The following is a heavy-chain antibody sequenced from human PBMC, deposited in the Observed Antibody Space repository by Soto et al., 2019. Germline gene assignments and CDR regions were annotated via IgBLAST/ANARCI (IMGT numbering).Heavy chain of an antibody. CDR3: VKSVQGLALKVPFDY. D-gene: IGHD6-19*01. CDR2: IYYSGST. V-gene: IGHV4-31*03. CDR1: GGSISSGGYY. J-gene: IGHJ4*02. Sequence: PSETLSLTCTVSGGSISSGGYYWSWIRQHPGKGLEWIGYIYYSGSTYYNPSLKSRVTISVDTSKNQFSLKLSSVTAADTAVYYCVKSVQGLALKVPFDYWGQGTLVTVSS.